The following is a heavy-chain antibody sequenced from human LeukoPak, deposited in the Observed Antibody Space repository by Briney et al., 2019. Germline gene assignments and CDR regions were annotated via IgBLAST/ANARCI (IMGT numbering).Heavy chain of an antibody. CDR3: ARGYCSGGSCYWMDV. CDR2: INHSGST. J-gene: IGHJ6*02. Sequence: SETLSLTCTVSGGSISSYYWSWIRQPPGKGLEWIGEINHSGSTNYNPSLKSRVTISVDTSKNQFSLKLSSVTAADTAVYYCARGYCSGGSCYWMDVWGQGTTVTVSS. CDR1: GGSISSYY. V-gene: IGHV4-34*01. D-gene: IGHD2-15*01.